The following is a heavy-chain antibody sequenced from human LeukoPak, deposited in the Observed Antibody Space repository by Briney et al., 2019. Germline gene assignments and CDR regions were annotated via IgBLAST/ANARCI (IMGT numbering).Heavy chain of an antibody. CDR3: VRDDGSLIGRD. V-gene: IGHV3-7*01. CDR1: GFTFSSNW. Sequence: PGGSLRLSCAASGFTFSSNWMGWVRQAPGKGLEWVANINEAGNEKYYGDSVTGRFTIARDNANKLLDLQMSSLRGDDSAVYYCVRDDGSLIGRDWGQGTMVTVSS. J-gene: IGHJ3*01. CDR2: INEAGNEK. D-gene: IGHD2/OR15-2a*01.